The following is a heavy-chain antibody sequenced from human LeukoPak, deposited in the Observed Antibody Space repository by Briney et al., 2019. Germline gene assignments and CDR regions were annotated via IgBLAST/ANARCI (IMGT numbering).Heavy chain of an antibody. J-gene: IGHJ4*02. Sequence: SQTLSLTCTVSGDSISSGSYYWSWIRQPAGKGLEWIGRIYTSGSTNYNPSLKSRVTISVDTSKNQFSLKLSSVTAADTAVYYCAREEYYSDNSGYYPDFWGQGTLDTVSS. CDR2: IYTSGST. CDR1: GDSISSGSYY. D-gene: IGHD3-22*01. V-gene: IGHV4-61*02. CDR3: AREEYYSDNSGYYPDF.